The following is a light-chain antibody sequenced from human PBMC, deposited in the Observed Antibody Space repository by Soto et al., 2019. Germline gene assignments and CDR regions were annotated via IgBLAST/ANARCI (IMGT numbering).Light chain of an antibody. J-gene: IGKJ1*01. CDR2: WAS. Sequence: IVMTKSPDSLAVSLGESANINCKSSQSVLYSSNNKNYLAWYQQKPVQPPKLLIYWASTRESGVPDRFSGSGSGTDFTLPISSLQAEDVVVYYCQQYYSYPWTFGQGTKVEIK. V-gene: IGKV4-1*01. CDR1: QSVLYSSNNKNY. CDR3: QQYYSYPWT.